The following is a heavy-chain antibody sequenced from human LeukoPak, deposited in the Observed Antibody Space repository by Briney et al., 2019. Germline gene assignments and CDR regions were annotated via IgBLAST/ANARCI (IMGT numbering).Heavy chain of an antibody. D-gene: IGHD4-17*01. Sequence: SETLSLTCTVSGGSITSTSYYWGWIRQPPGKGLEWIGNIYYSGSTSYNPSLKSRVTIAVDTSRNQFSLKLASVTAADTAVYYCAGKRGLYGDGSFDPWGQGTLATVSS. CDR1: GGSITSTSYY. V-gene: IGHV4-39*07. CDR3: AGKRGLYGDGSFDP. CDR2: IYYSGST. J-gene: IGHJ5*02.